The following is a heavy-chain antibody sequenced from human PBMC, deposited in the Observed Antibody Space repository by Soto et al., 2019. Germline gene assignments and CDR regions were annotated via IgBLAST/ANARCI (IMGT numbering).Heavy chain of an antibody. V-gene: IGHV1-69*01. J-gene: IGHJ5*02. CDR3: ARDPPYGSGSYSVPAYYCIHP. CDR2: IIPIFGTA. Sequence: VRQAPGQGLEWMGGIIPIFGTANYAQKFQGRVTITADESTSTAYMELSSLRAEDTAVYYCARDPPYGSGSYSVPAYYCIHPWAQGT. D-gene: IGHD3-10*01.